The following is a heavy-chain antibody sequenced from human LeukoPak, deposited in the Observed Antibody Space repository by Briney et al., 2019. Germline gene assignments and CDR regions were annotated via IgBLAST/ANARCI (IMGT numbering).Heavy chain of an antibody. CDR1: EFTFSSYW. CDR3: ARYGSGSYAFDY. D-gene: IGHD3-10*01. J-gene: IGHJ4*02. V-gene: IGHV3-74*01. CDR2: INPDGTTT. Sequence: RGSLRLSCVASEFTFSSYWMHWVRQTPGKGLVWVSHINPDGTTTNYADSVKGRFTISRDNAKNSLYLQMNSLRAEDTAVYYCARYGSGSYAFDYWGQGTLVTVSS.